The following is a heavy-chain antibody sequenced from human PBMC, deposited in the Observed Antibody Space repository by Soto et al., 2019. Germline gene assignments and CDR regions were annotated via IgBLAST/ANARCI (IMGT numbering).Heavy chain of an antibody. D-gene: IGHD3-22*01. V-gene: IGHV1-2*02. CDR1: GYTFTGYY. CDR3: ARDSYDSSGSAH. CDR2: INPNSGGT. Sequence: ASVQVSCKASGYTFTGYYMHWVRQAPGQGLEWMGWINPNSGGTNYAQKFQGRVTMTRDTSISTAYMELSRLRSDDTAVYYCARDSYDSSGSAHWGQGTLVTVSS. J-gene: IGHJ4*02.